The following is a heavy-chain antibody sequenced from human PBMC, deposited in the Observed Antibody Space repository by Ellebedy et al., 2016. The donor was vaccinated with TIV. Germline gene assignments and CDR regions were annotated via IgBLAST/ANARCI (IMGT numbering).Heavy chain of an antibody. CDR1: GFSLSTCEMS. D-gene: IGHD3-10*01. CDR3: ARTRRASGTCPEDFDY. V-gene: IGHV2-70*01. J-gene: IGHJ4*02. CDR2: IDCTDDK. Sequence: SGPTLVKPTQTLTLTCTFSGFSLSTCEMSVSWIRQPPGKALEWLAVIDCTDDKYYSTSLKTRLTISKDTSKNQVVLTMTNMDPVDTATYYCARTRRASGTCPEDFDYWGQGTLVTVSS.